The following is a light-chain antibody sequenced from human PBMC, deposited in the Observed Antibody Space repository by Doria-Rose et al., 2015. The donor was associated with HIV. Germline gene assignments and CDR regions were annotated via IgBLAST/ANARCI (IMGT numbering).Light chain of an antibody. CDR1: QSFSSTY. CDR3: HQYGTSWT. CDR2: DGS. Sequence: EIELTQSPGTLSLSPGERATLSCRASQSFSSTYLDWYQQNPGQAPSLLIYDGSTRATGIPDRFSASGSGTDFTLTINRLEPEDFALYYCHQYGTSWTFGQGTKVEI. J-gene: IGKJ1*01. V-gene: IGKV3-20*01.